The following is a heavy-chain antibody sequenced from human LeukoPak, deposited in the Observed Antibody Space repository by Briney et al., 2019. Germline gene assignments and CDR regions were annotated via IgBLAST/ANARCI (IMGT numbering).Heavy chain of an antibody. Sequence: GGSLRLSCAASGFTFSSYAMSWVRQAPGKGLEWVSGISTSASSTYYADSVKGRFTISRDNSKNMLYLQMNSLRAEDTAVYYCAKDSGGYSSGWPDYWGQGTLVTVSS. CDR1: GFTFSSYA. V-gene: IGHV3-23*01. CDR2: ISTSASST. CDR3: AKDSGGYSSGWPDY. D-gene: IGHD6-19*01. J-gene: IGHJ4*02.